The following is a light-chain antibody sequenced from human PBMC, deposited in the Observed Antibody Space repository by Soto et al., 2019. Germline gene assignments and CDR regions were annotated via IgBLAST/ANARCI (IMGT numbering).Light chain of an antibody. CDR3: QQYASPYT. CDR1: QSVGST. CDR2: DTS. V-gene: IGKV3-15*01. J-gene: IGKJ2*01. Sequence: EIVLTQSPAALSVSPGERATLSCWASQSVGSTLNWYQQKPGQAPRLLIYDTSIRATGIPARFSGSGSGTEFTLTIASLQSEDFAVYYCQQYASPYTFGQGTKLEIK.